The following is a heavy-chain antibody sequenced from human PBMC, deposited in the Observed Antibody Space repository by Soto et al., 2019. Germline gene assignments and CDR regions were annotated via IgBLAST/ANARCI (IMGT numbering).Heavy chain of an antibody. V-gene: IGHV4-34*01. D-gene: IGHD6-6*01. CDR3: ARGDYSSSFWFDP. CDR1: GGSFSGYY. J-gene: IGHJ5*02. Sequence: VQLQQWGAGLLKPSETLSLTCAVYGGSFSGYYWSWIRQPPGKGLEWIGEINHSGSTNYNPSLKSRVTISVDTSKNQFSLKLSSVTAADTAVYYCARGDYSSSFWFDPWGQGTLVTVSS. CDR2: INHSGST.